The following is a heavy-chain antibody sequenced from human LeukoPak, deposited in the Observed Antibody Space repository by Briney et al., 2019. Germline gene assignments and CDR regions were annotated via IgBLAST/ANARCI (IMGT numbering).Heavy chain of an antibody. V-gene: IGHV3-11*01. J-gene: IGHJ4*02. D-gene: IGHD3-10*01. CDR2: ISSSGSTI. CDR3: ARAYSMVRGVITYYFDY. CDR1: GFTFSDYY. Sequence: GGSLRLSCAASGFTFSDYYMSWIRQAPGKGLEWVSYISSSGSTIYYADSVKGRFTISRDNAKNSLYLQMNILRAEDTAVYYCARAYSMVRGVITYYFDYWGQGTLVTVSS.